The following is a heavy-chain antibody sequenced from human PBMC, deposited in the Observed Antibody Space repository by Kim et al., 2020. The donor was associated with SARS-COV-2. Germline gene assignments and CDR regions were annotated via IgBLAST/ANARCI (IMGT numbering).Heavy chain of an antibody. CDR3: ARGDIVMDIVVVVAAPPGMDV. CDR2: IYYSGST. D-gene: IGHD2-15*01. Sequence: SETLSLTCTVSGGSVSSGSYYWSWIRQPPGKGLEWIGYIYYSGSTNYNPSLKSRVTISVDTSKNQFSLKLSSVTAADTAVYYCARGDIVMDIVVVVAAPPGMDVWGQGTTVTVSS. J-gene: IGHJ6*02. CDR1: GGSVSSGSYY. V-gene: IGHV4-61*01.